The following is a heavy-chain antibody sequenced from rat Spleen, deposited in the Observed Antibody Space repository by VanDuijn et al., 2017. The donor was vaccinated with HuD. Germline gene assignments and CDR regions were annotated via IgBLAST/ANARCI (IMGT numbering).Heavy chain of an antibody. CDR2: ISSDGGRN. CDR3: ARHAGDYGSYFDY. V-gene: IGHV5-29*01. CDR1: GFTFSDYY. D-gene: IGHD1-3*01. J-gene: IGHJ2*01. Sequence: EVQLVESDGGLVQPGRSLKLSCAASGFTFSDYYMAWVRQAPTKGLEWVATISSDGGRNFYRDSVKGRFTISRDNAKSSLYLQMDSLRSEDTATYYCARHAGDYGSYFDYWGQGVLVTVSS.